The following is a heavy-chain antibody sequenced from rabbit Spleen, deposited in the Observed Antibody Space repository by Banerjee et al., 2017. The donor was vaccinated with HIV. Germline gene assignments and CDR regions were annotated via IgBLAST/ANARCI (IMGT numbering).Heavy chain of an antibody. CDR1: GFSCYYKCV. D-gene: IGHD4-1*01. Sequence: QEQLVESGGGLVQPGGSLTLSCKASGFSCYYKCVMCWVRQAPGKGLELIACIDTSSGSTDYASWVNGRFTISKTSSTTVSLQLNSLTVADTATYFCVRNSGWGVSYFTWWGQGTLVTVS. CDR3: VRNSGWGVSYFTW. CDR2: IDTSSGST. V-gene: IGHV1S45*01. J-gene: IGHJ4*01.